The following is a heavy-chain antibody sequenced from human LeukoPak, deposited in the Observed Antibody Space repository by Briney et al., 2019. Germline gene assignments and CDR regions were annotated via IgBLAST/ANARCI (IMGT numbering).Heavy chain of an antibody. CDR1: GGSISSYY. CDR2: IYTSGST. J-gene: IGHJ4*02. Sequence: PSETLSLTCTVSGGSISSYYWSWIRQPAGKGLEWIGRIYTSGSTNYNPSLKSRVTISVDTSKNQFSLKLSSVTAADTAVYYCARGEYSSGWYRTRYFDYWGQGTLVTVSS. D-gene: IGHD6-19*01. CDR3: ARGEYSSGWYRTRYFDY. V-gene: IGHV4-4*07.